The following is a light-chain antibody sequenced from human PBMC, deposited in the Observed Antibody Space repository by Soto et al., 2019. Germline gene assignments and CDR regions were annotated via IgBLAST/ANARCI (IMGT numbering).Light chain of an antibody. V-gene: IGKV2-28*01. CDR1: QSLLHSNGYNY. Sequence: DIVMTQSPLSLPVTPGEPASISCRSSQSLLHSNGYNYLDWYLQKPGQSPQLLIYLGSNRASGVPDRFSGSGSGTDFTLKISRVEAEDVGVYYCMQALQISWTFGQGTKVDIK. CDR3: MQALQISWT. J-gene: IGKJ1*01. CDR2: LGS.